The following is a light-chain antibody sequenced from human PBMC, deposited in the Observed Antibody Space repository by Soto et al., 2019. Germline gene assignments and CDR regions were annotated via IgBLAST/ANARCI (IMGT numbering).Light chain of an antibody. CDR2: DAS. Sequence: EIVLTHSPATLSLSPGERATLSCRSSQSVSSNYLAWYQQKPGQAPRLLIYDASTRATGIPDRFSGSGSGTDFTLTISRLEPEDFAVYYCQQYGSSPPYSFGQGTKLEIK. J-gene: IGKJ2*03. V-gene: IGKV3-20*01. CDR1: QSVSSNY. CDR3: QQYGSSPPYS.